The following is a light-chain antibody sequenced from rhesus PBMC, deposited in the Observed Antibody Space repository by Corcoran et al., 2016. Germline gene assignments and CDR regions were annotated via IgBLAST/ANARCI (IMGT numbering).Light chain of an antibody. Sequence: DIQMTQSPSSLSASVGDTVTITCRASQSISSWLGWYQQKPGKAPKFLIYKASSLQSGVPARYSGGGSGTDFTLTSSSLRSEDFATYYCQQYSSGPWTFGQGAKVEIK. J-gene: IGKJ1*01. CDR3: QQYSSGPWT. CDR1: QSISSW. V-gene: IGKV1-22*01. CDR2: KAS.